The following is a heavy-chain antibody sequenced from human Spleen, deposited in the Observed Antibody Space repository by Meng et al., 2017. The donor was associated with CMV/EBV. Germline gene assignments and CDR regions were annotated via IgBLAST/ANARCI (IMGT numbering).Heavy chain of an antibody. CDR2: IYYSGST. D-gene: IGHD2-15*01. Sequence: SGCSISSGDYSWSWIRQHPGKGLEWIGYIYYSGSTYYNPSLKSRVTISVDTSKNQFSLKLSSVTAADTAVYYCARAAGVVVVPIDYWGQGTLVTVSS. V-gene: IGHV4-31*02. J-gene: IGHJ4*02. CDR1: GCSISSGDYS. CDR3: ARAAGVVVVPIDY.